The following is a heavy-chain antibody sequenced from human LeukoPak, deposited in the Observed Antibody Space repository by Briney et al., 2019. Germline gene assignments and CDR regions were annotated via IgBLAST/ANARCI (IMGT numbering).Heavy chain of an antibody. Sequence: GGSLRLSCAASGFTFSSYAMNWVRQAPGKGLEWVSYISSSGSTIYYADSVKGRFTISRDNAKNSLYLQMNSLRAEDTAVYYCAELGITMIGGVWGKGTTVTISS. CDR1: GFTFSSYA. D-gene: IGHD3-10*02. CDR3: AELGITMIGGV. CDR2: ISSSGSTI. V-gene: IGHV3-48*03. J-gene: IGHJ6*04.